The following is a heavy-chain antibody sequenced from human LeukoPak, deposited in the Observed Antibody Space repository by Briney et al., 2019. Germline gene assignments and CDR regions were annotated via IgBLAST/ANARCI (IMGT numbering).Heavy chain of an antibody. J-gene: IGHJ4*02. CDR1: GGSISSYS. CDR2: IYYSGST. Sequence: SETLSLTCTVSGGSISSYSWSWIRQPPGKGLEWVGYIYYSGSTNYNPSLKSGVTISVDTSKNQFSLKLSSVTTADTAVYYCARRSAAAGTPFDYWGQGTLVTVSS. V-gene: IGHV4-59*01. CDR3: ARRSAAAGTPFDY. D-gene: IGHD6-13*01.